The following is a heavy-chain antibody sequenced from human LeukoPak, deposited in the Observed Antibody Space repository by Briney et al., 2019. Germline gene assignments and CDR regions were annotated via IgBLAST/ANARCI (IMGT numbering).Heavy chain of an antibody. D-gene: IGHD6-13*01. CDR3: ARDRGQQLVLGLFDY. V-gene: IGHV3-74*01. CDR2: INSDGSST. J-gene: IGHJ4*02. CDR1: GFTFSSYW. Sequence: QPGGSLLLSCAASGFTFSSYWMHWVRQAPGKGLVWVSRINSDGSSTSYADSVKGRFTISRDNAKNTLYLQMNSLRAEDTAVYYCARDRGQQLVLGLFDYWGQGTLVTVSS.